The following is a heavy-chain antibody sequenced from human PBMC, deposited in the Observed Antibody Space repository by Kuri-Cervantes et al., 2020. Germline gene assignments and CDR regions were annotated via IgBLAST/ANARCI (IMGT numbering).Heavy chain of an antibody. CDR1: GFTFSGYS. V-gene: IGHV3-21*03. CDR2: ISSSSSYR. Sequence: GGSLRLSCAASGFTFSGYSMNWVRQAPGKGLEWVSAISSSSSYRYYAYSVKGRFTISRDNAKNSLYLQMNSLRAEHTAVYYCTKGIPYYYDRYAFDIWGQGTMVTVSS. D-gene: IGHD3-22*01. CDR3: TKGIPYYYDRYAFDI. J-gene: IGHJ3*02.